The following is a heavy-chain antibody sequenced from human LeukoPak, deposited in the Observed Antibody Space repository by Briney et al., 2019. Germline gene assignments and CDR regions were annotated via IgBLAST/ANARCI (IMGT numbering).Heavy chain of an antibody. J-gene: IGHJ5*02. V-gene: IGHV3-30*01. CDR3: ARDRFSSGYHTNWFDP. Sequence: PGGSLRLSCAASGFTFSSYAMHWVRQAPGKGLEWVAVISYDGSNKYYADSVKGRFTISRDNSKNTLYLQMNSLRAEDTAVYYCARDRFSSGYHTNWFDPWGQGTLVTVSS. D-gene: IGHD3-3*01. CDR2: ISYDGSNK. CDR1: GFTFSSYA.